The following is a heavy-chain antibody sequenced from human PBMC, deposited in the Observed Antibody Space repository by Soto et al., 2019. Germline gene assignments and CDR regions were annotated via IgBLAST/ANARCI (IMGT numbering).Heavy chain of an antibody. CDR2: INPDTGAT. V-gene: IGHV1-2*02. J-gene: IGHJ4*01. CDR1: GYTFTDYY. CDR3: ARGDSGTGGWPFPYVDY. D-gene: IGHD2-8*02. Sequence: HEHLVQSGAEVRRPGASLKVSCRASGYTFTDYYIHCVRQAPGQGLEWMGWINPDTGATNYAQNFQGKVTLTSDTSINTATLDLTSLTSDDTSGYYCARGDSGTGGWPFPYVDYWGQGTQVIVSS.